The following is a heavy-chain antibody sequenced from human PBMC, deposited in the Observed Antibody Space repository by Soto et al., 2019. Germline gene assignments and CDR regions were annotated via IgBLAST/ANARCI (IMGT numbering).Heavy chain of an antibody. V-gene: IGHV4-31*03. CDR1: GVSISSGGYY. CDR3: ASAGPGDNNWFDP. CDR2: IYYSGST. Sequence: PSDTLSLTCPFSGVSISSGGYYLSWIRQHPGKGLEWIGYIYYSGSTYYNPSLKSRVTISVDTSKNQFSLKLSSVTAADTAVYYCASAGPGDNNWFDPWGQGTLVTVS. J-gene: IGHJ5*02. D-gene: IGHD1-26*01.